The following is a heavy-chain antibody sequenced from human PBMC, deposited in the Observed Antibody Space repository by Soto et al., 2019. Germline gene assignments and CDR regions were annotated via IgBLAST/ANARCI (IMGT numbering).Heavy chain of an antibody. CDR2: IHFSGET. Sequence: QVQLQESGPGLTKPSQTLSLTCTVSGASIGRGGYYWTWIRQHPGKALEWMGHIHFSGETNYNPSLMGRLTMSIDTSTNQFSLNLAAVTAADTAMYYCARDQGGDLDYWGQGTLVTVSS. CDR3: ARDQGGDLDY. D-gene: IGHD2-21*01. V-gene: IGHV4-31*03. CDR1: GASIGRGGYY. J-gene: IGHJ4*02.